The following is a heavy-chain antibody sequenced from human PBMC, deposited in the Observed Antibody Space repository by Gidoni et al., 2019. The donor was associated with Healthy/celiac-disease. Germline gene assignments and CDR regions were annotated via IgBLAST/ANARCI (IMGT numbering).Heavy chain of an antibody. CDR1: GYTFTSYY. CDR2: INPSGGST. Sequence: QVQLVQSGAEVKKPGASVKVSCKASGYTFTSYYMHWVRQAPGQGLEWMGIINPSGGSTSYAQKFQGRVTMTRDTSTSTAYMELSSLRSEDTAVYYCARDSVYDYVWGSYRYSGYYGMDVWGQGTTVTVSS. D-gene: IGHD3-16*02. V-gene: IGHV1-46*03. CDR3: ARDSVYDYVWGSYRYSGYYGMDV. J-gene: IGHJ6*02.